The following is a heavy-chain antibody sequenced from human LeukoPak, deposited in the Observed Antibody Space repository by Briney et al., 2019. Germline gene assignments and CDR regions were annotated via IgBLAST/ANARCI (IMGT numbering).Heavy chain of an antibody. V-gene: IGHV3-21*01. CDR1: GFAFSSFR. CDR3: ARLDWRGY. D-gene: IGHD2-21*01. CDR2: ISGNSADI. J-gene: IGHJ4*02. Sequence: GGSLRLSCGASGFAFSSFRMSWVRQAPGRGLEWVSSISGNSADINNADSLKGRFTISRDNARNSLYLQLNSLTVEDTAVYYCARLDWRGYWGQGTLVTVSS.